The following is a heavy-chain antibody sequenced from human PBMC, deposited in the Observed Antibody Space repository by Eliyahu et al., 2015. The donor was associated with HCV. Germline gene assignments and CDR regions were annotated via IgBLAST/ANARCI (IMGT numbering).Heavy chain of an antibody. CDR3: ASGGGGIAVTGTGGWFDP. J-gene: IGHJ5*02. Sequence: QVQLQESGPGLVKPSETLSLTCTVSGGSITPYXGSWIRQPPGKGLEWIGYIHYSGSTNYNPSLKSRVTISVDTSKNQFSLNLTSVTAADTAMYYCASGGGGIAVTGTGGWFDPWGQGTLVTVSS. CDR2: IHYSGST. V-gene: IGHV4-59*01. CDR1: GGSITPYX. D-gene: IGHD6-19*01.